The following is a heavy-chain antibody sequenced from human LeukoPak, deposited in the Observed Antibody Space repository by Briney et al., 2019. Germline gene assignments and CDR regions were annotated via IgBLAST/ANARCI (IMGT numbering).Heavy chain of an antibody. J-gene: IGHJ6*03. CDR1: GGSISSSSYY. D-gene: IGHD3-22*01. Sequence: SETLSLTCTVSGGSISSSSYYWGWIRQPPGKGLEWIGSIYYSGSTYYNPSLKSRVTISVDTSKNQFSLKLSSVTAADTAVYYCANQYYDSSGYYYYYYYMDVWGKGTTVTISS. V-gene: IGHV4-39*01. CDR2: IYYSGST. CDR3: ANQYYDSSGYYYYYYYMDV.